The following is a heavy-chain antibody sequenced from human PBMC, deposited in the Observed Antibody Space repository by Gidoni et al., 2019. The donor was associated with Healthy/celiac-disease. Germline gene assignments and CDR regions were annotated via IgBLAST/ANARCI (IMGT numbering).Heavy chain of an antibody. V-gene: IGHV1-3*01. Sequence: QVQLVQSGAEVKKPGASVKVSCKASAYTFTSYAMHWVRQAPGQRLEWMGWIKAGNGNTKYSPKFQGRVTITRDTSASTAYMELSSLRSEDTAVYYCARGSSWLYLGYWGQGTLVTVSS. CDR2: IKAGNGNT. CDR3: ARGSSWLYLGY. J-gene: IGHJ4*02. CDR1: AYTFTSYA. D-gene: IGHD6-13*01.